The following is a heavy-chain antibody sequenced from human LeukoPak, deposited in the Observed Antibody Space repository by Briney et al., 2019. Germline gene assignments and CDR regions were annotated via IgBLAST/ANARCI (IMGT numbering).Heavy chain of an antibody. Sequence: SETLSLTCTVSGGSISSYYWSWIRQPAGKGLEWIGRIYTSGSTNYNPSLKSRVTMSVGTSKNQFSLKLSSVTAADTAVYYCARDRTTVTTVAYYYYMDVWGKGTTVTVSS. CDR3: ARDRTTVTTVAYYYYMDV. CDR2: IYTSGST. J-gene: IGHJ6*03. D-gene: IGHD4-11*01. V-gene: IGHV4-4*07. CDR1: GGSISSYY.